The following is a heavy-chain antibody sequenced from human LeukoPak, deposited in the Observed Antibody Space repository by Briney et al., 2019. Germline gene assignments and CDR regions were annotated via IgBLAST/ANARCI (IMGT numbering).Heavy chain of an antibody. CDR1: GYTLTELS. CDR3: ATAVLRYFDWSMDV. J-gene: IGHJ6*02. Sequence: GASVKVSCKVSGYTLTELSMHWVRQAPGKGLEWMGGFDPEDGETIYAQKFQGRVTMTEDTSTDTAYMELSSLRPEDTAVYYCATAVLRYFDWSMDVWGQGTTVTVSS. D-gene: IGHD3-9*01. V-gene: IGHV1-24*01. CDR2: FDPEDGET.